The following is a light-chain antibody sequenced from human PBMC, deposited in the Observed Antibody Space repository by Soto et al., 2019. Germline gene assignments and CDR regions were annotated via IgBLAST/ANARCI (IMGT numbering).Light chain of an antibody. V-gene: IGKV4-1*01. CDR3: QQYYSTPLT. J-gene: IGKJ1*01. CDR1: QSILSTSNNKNY. CDR2: WAS. Sequence: VMTQSPDSLAVSLGERATINCKSSQSILSTSNNKNYLAWYQQKPGQPPKLIIYWASTRDSGVPDRFSGSGSGTDSTLTISRLQAEDVAVYYCQQYYSTPLTFGQGTKVEIK.